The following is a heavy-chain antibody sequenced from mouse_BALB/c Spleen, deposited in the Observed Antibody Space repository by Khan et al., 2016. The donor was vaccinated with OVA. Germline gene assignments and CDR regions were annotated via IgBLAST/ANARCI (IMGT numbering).Heavy chain of an antibody. CDR2: IWSGGST. Sequence: QVHVKQSGPGLVQPSQSLSITCTVSGFSLTSYGVHWVRQSPGKGLEWLGVIWSGGSTDYNAGFISRLSISKDNSKSQVFFKMNSLQANDTAIYYCARNYDYDEGLAYWGQGTLVTVSA. CDR3: ARNYDYDEGLAY. J-gene: IGHJ3*01. CDR1: GFSLTSYG. D-gene: IGHD2-4*01. V-gene: IGHV2-2*02.